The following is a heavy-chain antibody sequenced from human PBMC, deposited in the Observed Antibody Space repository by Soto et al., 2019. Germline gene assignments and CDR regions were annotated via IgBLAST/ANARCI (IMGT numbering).Heavy chain of an antibody. CDR1: GVSVSSDSAA. Sequence: PSQTPQLTCAISGVSVSSDSAAWNWIRQSPSRGLEWLGRTYYRSQWYNDYAVSVRSRITINLDTSKNQFSLQLKSVTPEDTAVYYCAREKYGYSSTTACYQTPFYFYGLDVRGQGTSLTVSS. J-gene: IGHJ6*02. CDR2: TYYRSQWYN. CDR3: AREKYGYSSTTACYQTPFYFYGLDV. V-gene: IGHV6-1*01. D-gene: IGHD2-2*01.